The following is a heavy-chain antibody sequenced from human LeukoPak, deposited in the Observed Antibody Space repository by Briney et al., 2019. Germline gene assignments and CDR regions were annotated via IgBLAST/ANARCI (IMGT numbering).Heavy chain of an antibody. CDR3: ARGPKDGSGSYYLNRLDY. V-gene: IGHV3-30*04. J-gene: IGHJ4*02. CDR1: GFTFSSYA. Sequence: GGSLRLSCAASGFTFSSYAMHWVRQAPGKGLEWVAVISYDGSNKYYADSVKGRFTISRDNSKNTLYLQMNSLRAEDTAVYYCARGPKDGSGSYYLNRLDYWGQGTLVTVSS. CDR2: ISYDGSNK. D-gene: IGHD3-10*01.